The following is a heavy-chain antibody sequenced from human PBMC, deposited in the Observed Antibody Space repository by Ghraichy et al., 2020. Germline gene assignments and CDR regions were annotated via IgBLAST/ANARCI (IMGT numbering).Heavy chain of an antibody. CDR1: GFTFSSYA. CDR3: AKDEIVVVTVQADY. Sequence: GGSLRLSCAASGFTFSSYAMSWVRQAPGKGLEWVSAISGSGGSTYYADSVKGRFTISRDNSKNTLYLQMNSLRAEDTAVYYCAKDEIVVVTVQADYWGQGTLVTVSS. CDR2: ISGSGGST. V-gene: IGHV3-23*01. D-gene: IGHD2-21*02. J-gene: IGHJ4*02.